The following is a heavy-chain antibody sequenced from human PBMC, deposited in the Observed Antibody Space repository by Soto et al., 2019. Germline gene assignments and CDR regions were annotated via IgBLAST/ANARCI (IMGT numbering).Heavy chain of an antibody. D-gene: IGHD3-10*01. V-gene: IGHV5-51*01. CDR1: GYRFTSYW. Sequence: GASLKISCKGSGYRFTSYWIGWVRQLPGQGLEWMGIIHPGDSDTRYSPSFQGQVTFSVDKSITTAYLQWSSLKASDTAMYYCARHVGSGSYPYYYYGMDVWGQGTTVTVSS. J-gene: IGHJ6*02. CDR2: IHPGDSDT. CDR3: ARHVGSGSYPYYYYGMDV.